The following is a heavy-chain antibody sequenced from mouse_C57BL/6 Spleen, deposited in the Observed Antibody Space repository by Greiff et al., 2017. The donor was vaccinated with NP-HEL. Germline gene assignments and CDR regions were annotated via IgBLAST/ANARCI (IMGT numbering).Heavy chain of an antibody. CDR1: GYTFTDYN. CDR2: INPNNGGT. D-gene: IGHD2-3*01. J-gene: IGHJ2*01. CDR3: ARSADGYYDYFDY. V-gene: IGHV1-22*01. Sequence: VQLQQSGPELVKPGASVKMSCKASGYTFTDYNMHWVKQSHGKSLEWIGYINPNNGGTSYNQKFKGKATLTVNKSSSTAYMELRSLTSEDSAVYYCARSADGYYDYFDYWGQGTTLTVSS.